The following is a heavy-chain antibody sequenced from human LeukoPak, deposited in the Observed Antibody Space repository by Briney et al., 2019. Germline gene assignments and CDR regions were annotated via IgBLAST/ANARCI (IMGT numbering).Heavy chain of an antibody. V-gene: IGHV1-69*06. D-gene: IGHD3-16*02. Sequence: GASVKVSCKASGYTFTCYFIHWVRQAPGQGLEWMGGIIPFFGRADYAQKFQGRVTITADKSTSTAYMDLTSLKSEDTAVYYCARDNNDYVWGSYRYGFDPWGQGTLVTVSS. J-gene: IGHJ5*02. CDR1: GYTFTCYF. CDR2: IIPFFGRA. CDR3: ARDNNDYVWGSYRYGFDP.